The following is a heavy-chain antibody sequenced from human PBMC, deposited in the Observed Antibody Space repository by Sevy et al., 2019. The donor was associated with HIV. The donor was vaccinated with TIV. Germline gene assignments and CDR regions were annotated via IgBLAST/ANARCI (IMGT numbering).Heavy chain of an antibody. CDR1: GGTFSSYA. J-gene: IGHJ5*02. Sequence: ASVKVSCKASGGTFSSYAISWVRQAPGQGLEWMGGIIPIFGTANYAQKFQGRVTITADKSTSTAYMELSSLRSEDMAVYYCARDVGYYDFWSGYLEGYNWFDPWGQGTLVTVSS. D-gene: IGHD3-3*01. V-gene: IGHV1-69*06. CDR2: IIPIFGTA. CDR3: ARDVGYYDFWSGYLEGYNWFDP.